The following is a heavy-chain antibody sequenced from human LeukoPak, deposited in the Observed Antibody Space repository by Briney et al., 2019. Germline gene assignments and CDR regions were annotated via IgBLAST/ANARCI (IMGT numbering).Heavy chain of an antibody. CDR2: IYDSGST. CDR3: ARGRQQLALDY. J-gene: IGHJ4*02. CDR1: GGSISSGGYY. Sequence: PSQTLSLTCTVSGGSISSGGYYWSWIRQHPGKGLEWIGYIYDSGSTYYNPSLKSRVTISLDTSKNQFSLKLSSVTAADTAVYYCARGRQQLALDYWGQGTLVTVSS. D-gene: IGHD6-6*01. V-gene: IGHV4-31*03.